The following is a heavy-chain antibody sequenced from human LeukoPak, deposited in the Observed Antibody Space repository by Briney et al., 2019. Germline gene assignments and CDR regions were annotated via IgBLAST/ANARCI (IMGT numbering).Heavy chain of an antibody. D-gene: IGHD6-13*01. J-gene: IGHJ4*02. CDR2: IHSDGRNT. CDR1: GFTFTSYW. Sequence: GGSLRLSCAASGFTFTSYWMHWVRHAPGKGLVWVSSIHSDGRNTNYADSVKGRFTISRDNAKNSLYLQMNSLRAEDTAVYYCARSNGYNSSPNYWGQGTLVTVSS. V-gene: IGHV3-74*01. CDR3: ARSNGYNSSPNY.